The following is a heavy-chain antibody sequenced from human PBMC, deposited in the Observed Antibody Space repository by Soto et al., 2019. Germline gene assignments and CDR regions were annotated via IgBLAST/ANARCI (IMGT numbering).Heavy chain of an antibody. CDR2: IFSSGST. V-gene: IGHV4-4*07. CDR3: AREGSYSAYNFAHGIQLWSFDF. D-gene: IGHD5-12*01. J-gene: IGHJ4*02. CDR1: GGSINTFY. Sequence: SETLSLTCTVSGGSINTFYWSWVRQPAGKGLEWIGRIFSSGSTSFNPSLESRVAMSVDTSKNHFSLNLSSVAAADMAVYYCAREGSYSAYNFAHGIQLWSFDFWGQGALVTVS.